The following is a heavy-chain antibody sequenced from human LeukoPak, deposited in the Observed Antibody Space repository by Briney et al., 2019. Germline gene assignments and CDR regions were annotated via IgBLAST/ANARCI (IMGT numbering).Heavy chain of an antibody. D-gene: IGHD3-9*01. Sequence: PGGSLRLSCAASGFTFSSYWMSWVRQAPGKGLEWVVNIKQDGGEKYYVDSVKGRFTISRDNAKNSLYLQMNSLRAEDTAVYYCARGMRYYDILTGYPKSYYFDYWGQGTLVTVSS. CDR2: IKQDGGEK. V-gene: IGHV3-7*01. CDR1: GFTFSSYW. CDR3: ARGMRYYDILTGYPKSYYFDY. J-gene: IGHJ4*02.